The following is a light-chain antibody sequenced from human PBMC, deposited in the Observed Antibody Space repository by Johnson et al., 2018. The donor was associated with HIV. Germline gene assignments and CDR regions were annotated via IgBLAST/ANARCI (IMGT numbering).Light chain of an antibody. CDR1: SSNIGNNY. Sequence: QSVLTQPPSVSAAPGQKVTISCSGSSSNIGNNYVSWYQHLPGTAPQLLIYDNNKRPSGIPDRFSGSKSGTSATLGITGLQTGDEADYYCGTWDINLSGCLSVFGSVTRVSVL. J-gene: IGLJ1*01. CDR3: GTWDINLSGCLSV. CDR2: DNN. V-gene: IGLV1-51*01.